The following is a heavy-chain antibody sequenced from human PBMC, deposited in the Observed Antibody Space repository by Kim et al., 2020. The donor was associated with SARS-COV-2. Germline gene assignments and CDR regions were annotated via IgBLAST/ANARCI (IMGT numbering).Heavy chain of an antibody. CDR3: AGEVSGNYL. V-gene: IGHV4-61*08. CDR1: SGSVSSDVYY. Sequence: SETLSLTCTVSSGSVSSDVYYWNWIRQPPGKRLEWIGNIYYRGSTNYNPSLKSLVTMSVDTSKNQFSLKLSSVTAADTAVYYCAGEVSGNYLWGQGTLVTVSS. D-gene: IGHD1-26*01. CDR2: IYYRGST. J-gene: IGHJ4*02.